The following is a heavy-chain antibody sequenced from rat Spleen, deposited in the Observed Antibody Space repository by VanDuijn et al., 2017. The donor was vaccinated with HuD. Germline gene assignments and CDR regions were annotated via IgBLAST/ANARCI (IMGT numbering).Heavy chain of an antibody. D-gene: IGHD3-1*01. Sequence: EVQLVESGGGLVQPGRSLKLSCAASGFTFSNYDMAWVRQAPTKGLEWVATISDDGSSTYYRDSVKGRFTISRDNAKNTLYLQMDSLRSEDTATYYCATKDYWGQGVMVTVSS. CDR1: GFTFSNYD. J-gene: IGHJ2*01. CDR2: ISDDGSST. CDR3: ATKDY. V-gene: IGHV5-29*01.